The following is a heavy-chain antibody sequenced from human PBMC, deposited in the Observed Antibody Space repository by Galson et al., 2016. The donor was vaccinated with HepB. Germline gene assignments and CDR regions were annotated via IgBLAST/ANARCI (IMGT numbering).Heavy chain of an antibody. J-gene: IGHJ4*02. CDR1: GYRFTSFG. CDR3: ARARGDPFDF. D-gene: IGHD4-17*01. V-gene: IGHV1-18*01. Sequence: SVKVSCKAPGYRFTSFGISWIRQAPGQGLEWMGWVSALNGNTNYAQHLQGRVTWTTDTSTTTAYMDLRNLTSDDTAVYYCARARGDPFDFWGQGTLVTVSS. CDR2: VSALNGNT.